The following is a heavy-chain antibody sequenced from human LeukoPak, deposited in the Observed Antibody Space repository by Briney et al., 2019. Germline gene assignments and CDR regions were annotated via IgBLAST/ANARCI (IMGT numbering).Heavy chain of an antibody. V-gene: IGHV1-2*02. D-gene: IGHD2-2*02. CDR3: ARVAAEVVGVPGAIGFGWLRRDYYYMDV. Sequence: ASVKVSCKASGYTFTDYYIHWVRQAPGQGLEWMGWINPNSGGTNYAQKFQGRVTMTRDTSISTAYMELSRLRSEDTAVYYCARVAAEVVGVPGAIGFGWLRRDYYYMDVWGKGTTVTVSS. CDR2: INPNSGGT. J-gene: IGHJ6*03. CDR1: GYTFTDYY.